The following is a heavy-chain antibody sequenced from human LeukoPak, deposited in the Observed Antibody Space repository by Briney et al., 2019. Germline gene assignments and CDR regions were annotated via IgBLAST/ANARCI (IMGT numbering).Heavy chain of an antibody. D-gene: IGHD6-19*01. J-gene: IGHJ6*04. CDR1: GGSISSHY. Sequence: SETLTLSCRVSGGSISSHYLSWIRQPPGKGLEWMGYIYHSGTTNYNPSLKIRVITSADTSNNQPALHVSSVTGADDTAYYYARTPIAVAGPPPGLYYHGMDVCGKGPTVTVSS. CDR2: IYHSGTT. V-gene: IGHV4-59*11. CDR3: ARTPIAVAGPPPGLYYHGMDV.